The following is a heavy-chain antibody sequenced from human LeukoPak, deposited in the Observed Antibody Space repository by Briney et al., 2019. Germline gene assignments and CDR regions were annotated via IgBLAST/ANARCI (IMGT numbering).Heavy chain of an antibody. CDR1: GDSVSSNSAA. CDR2: TYFRSNWYN. D-gene: IGHD2-15*01. Sequence: SQTLSLTCAISGDSVSSNSAAWNWIRQSPSRGLEWLGRTYFRSNWYNDYAVSVKSRITFNPDTSKNQFSLKLSSVTAADTAVYYCARGAKRRYCSGGSCYGGAFDYWGQGTLVTVSS. CDR3: ARGAKRRYCSGGSCYGGAFDY. J-gene: IGHJ4*02. V-gene: IGHV6-1*01.